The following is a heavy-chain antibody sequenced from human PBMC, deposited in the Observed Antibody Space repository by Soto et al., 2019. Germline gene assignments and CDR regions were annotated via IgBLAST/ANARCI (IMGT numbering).Heavy chain of an antibody. J-gene: IGHJ4*02. Sequence: QMQLVESGGGAVQPGRSLRLSCAASGFSFSNHGMHWVRQAPGKGLDWVADISHGGSDTWYADSVKGRFTISRDNSKNAVYLQMDGMRSEDRAIFCCVSGGGRCGDDTRFDYWGQGTLVTVSS. CDR2: ISHGGSDT. V-gene: IGHV3-30*03. CDR3: VSGGGRCGDDTRFDY. D-gene: IGHD5-12*01. CDR1: GFSFSNHG.